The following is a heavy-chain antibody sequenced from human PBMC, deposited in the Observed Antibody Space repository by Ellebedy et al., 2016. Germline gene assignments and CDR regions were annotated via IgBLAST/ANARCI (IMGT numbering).Heavy chain of an antibody. CDR2: ISYDGRNK. D-gene: IGHD3-22*01. V-gene: IGHV3-30*03. J-gene: IGHJ4*02. CDR3: ARADYYDRSGYWYYFDY. CDR1: GFTFSSYG. Sequence: GESLKISCAASGFTFSSYGIHWVRQAPGKGLEWVAVISYDGRNKYYADSVKGRFTIARDNSKNTVYLQMNSLRAEDTAVYYCARADYYDRSGYWYYFDYWGQGTLVVVSS.